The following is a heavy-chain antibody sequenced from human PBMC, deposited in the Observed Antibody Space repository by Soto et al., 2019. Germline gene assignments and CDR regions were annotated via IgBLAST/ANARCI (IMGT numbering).Heavy chain of an antibody. CDR1: GFTFSTYG. Sequence: QVQLVESGGGVVQPGRSLRLSCAASGFTFSTYGMHWVRQAPGKGLEWVAVISYDGKNKYYAQSVKGRLTISRDNSKNKLYLQVNGLRGEETGGCSCAKGGHCSSTSCQFDDYGMDVW. J-gene: IGHJ6*01. V-gene: IGHV3-30*18. D-gene: IGHD2-2*01. CDR3: AKGGHCSSTSCQFDDYGMDV. CDR2: ISYDGKNK.